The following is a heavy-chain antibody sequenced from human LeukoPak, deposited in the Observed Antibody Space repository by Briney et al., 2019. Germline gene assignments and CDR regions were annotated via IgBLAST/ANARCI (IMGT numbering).Heavy chain of an antibody. CDR1: GFTFSSYS. D-gene: IGHD1-7*01. V-gene: IGHV3-21*01. Sequence: PGGSLRLSCAASGFTFSSYSMNWVRQAPGKGLEWVSSISSSSSYIYYADSVKGRFTISRDNAKNSLYLQMNSLRAEDTAVYYCARDRVNWNYAVDYWGQGTLATVSS. CDR3: ARDRVNWNYAVDY. CDR2: ISSSSSYI. J-gene: IGHJ4*02.